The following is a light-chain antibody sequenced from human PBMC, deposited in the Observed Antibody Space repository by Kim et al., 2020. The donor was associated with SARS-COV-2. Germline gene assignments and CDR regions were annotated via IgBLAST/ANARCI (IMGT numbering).Light chain of an antibody. V-gene: IGLV6-57*03. J-gene: IGLJ2*01. CDR2: EDN. CDR1: SGSIASNY. Sequence: GKTVTISCTRISGSIASNYVQWYQQRPGSAPTTVIYEDNQRPSGVPDRFSGSIDSSSNSASLIISGLKTEDEADYYCQSYDSSNLVFGGGTQLTVL. CDR3: QSYDSSNLV.